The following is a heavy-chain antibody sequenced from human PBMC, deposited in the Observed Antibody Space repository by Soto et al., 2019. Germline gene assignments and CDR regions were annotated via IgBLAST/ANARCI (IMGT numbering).Heavy chain of an antibody. J-gene: IGHJ3*02. CDR3: ARGGSNDWQVAFDI. Sequence: KSSETLSLTCAVVGDSLRGQSWNWIRESPGKGLEWIGEINHSGSNNYSPSLKSRVTMSLDTSKNQFSLKLTSVTAADTAVYYCARGGSNDWQVAFDIWGQGTRVTVSS. CDR1: GDSLRGQS. CDR2: INHSGSN. V-gene: IGHV4-34*01. D-gene: IGHD3-9*01.